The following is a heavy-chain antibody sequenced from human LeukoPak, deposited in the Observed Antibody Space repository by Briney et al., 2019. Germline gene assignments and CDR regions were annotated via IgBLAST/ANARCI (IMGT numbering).Heavy chain of an antibody. CDR1: GFTFSSYG. CDR3: AKERASRDDY. Sequence: SGRSLRLSCAASGFTFSSYGMHWVRQAPGKGLEWVAVISYDGSNKYYADSVKGRFTISRDNSKNTLYLQMNNLRAEDKAVYYCAKERASRDDYWGQGTLVTVSS. J-gene: IGHJ4*02. V-gene: IGHV3-30*18. CDR2: ISYDGSNK.